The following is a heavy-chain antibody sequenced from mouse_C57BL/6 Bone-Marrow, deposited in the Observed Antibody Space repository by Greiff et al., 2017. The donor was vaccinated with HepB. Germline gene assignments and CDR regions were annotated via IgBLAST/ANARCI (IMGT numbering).Heavy chain of an antibody. Sequence: QVQLQQPGAELVKPGASVKLSCKASGYTFTSYWMQWVKQRPGQGLEWIGEIDPSDSYINYNQKFKGKATLTVNTSSSTAYMQLSSLTSEDSAVYYGASRASLLSWFAYWGQGTLVTVTA. J-gene: IGHJ3*01. CDR3: ASRASLLSWFAY. D-gene: IGHD3-1*01. V-gene: IGHV1-50*01. CDR1: GYTFTSYW. CDR2: IDPSDSYI.